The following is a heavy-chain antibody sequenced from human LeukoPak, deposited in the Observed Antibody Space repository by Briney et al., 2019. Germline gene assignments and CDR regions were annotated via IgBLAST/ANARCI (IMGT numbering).Heavy chain of an antibody. J-gene: IGHJ4*02. Sequence: SETLSLTCTVSGDAVYYWNWIRQPAGKGLEWTGRIYNNESTWSNPSLKSRVSMSIDTSKNQFSLKLSSVTAADAAVYYCARDIGNHFGGLDHYYYDYWGPGTLVTVSS. CDR2: IYNNEST. D-gene: IGHD2-15*01. CDR1: GDAVYY. V-gene: IGHV4-4*07. CDR3: ARDIGNHFGGLDHYYYDY.